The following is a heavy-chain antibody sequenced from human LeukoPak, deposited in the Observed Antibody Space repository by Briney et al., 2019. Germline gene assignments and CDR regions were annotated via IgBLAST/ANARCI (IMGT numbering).Heavy chain of an antibody. J-gene: IGHJ6*02. CDR2: VSAYNGNT. D-gene: IGHD2-15*01. Sequence: ASVKVSCKASGYTFTSYGISWVRQAPGQGLEWMGWVSAYNGNTNYAQKLQGRVTMTTDTSTSTAYMELRSLRSDDTAVYYCAREAPRIVVVVAATQYYGMDVWGQGTTVTVSS. CDR3: AREAPRIVVVVAATQYYGMDV. CDR1: GYTFTSYG. V-gene: IGHV1-18*01.